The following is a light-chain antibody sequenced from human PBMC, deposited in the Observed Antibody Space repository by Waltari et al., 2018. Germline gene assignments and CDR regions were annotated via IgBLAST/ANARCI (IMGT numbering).Light chain of an antibody. CDR3: QQYNTWPRT. Sequence: EVVMTQSPATLSVSPGERATLSCRASHSIGSNLAWYQQKPGQTPRLLIYGASTRATGVPARFSGSGAGREFILTISSLQSEDSVFYYCQQYNTWPRTFGPGTKVDIK. V-gene: IGKV3-15*01. CDR1: HSIGSN. CDR2: GAS. J-gene: IGKJ3*01.